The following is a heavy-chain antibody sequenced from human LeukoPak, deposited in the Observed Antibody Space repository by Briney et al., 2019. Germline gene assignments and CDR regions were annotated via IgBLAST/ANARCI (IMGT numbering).Heavy chain of an antibody. Sequence: GGSLRLSFAASGFIFSNYGMHWVRQAPGKGLEWVAVVSYDGSNKYYADSVKGRFTISRDNSKNTLSLQMSSLRAEDTAVYYCAKAETMTQRGYFDYWGQGTLVTVSS. CDR2: VSYDGSNK. CDR3: AKAETMTQRGYFDY. V-gene: IGHV3-30*18. CDR1: GFIFSNYG. J-gene: IGHJ4*02. D-gene: IGHD1-1*01.